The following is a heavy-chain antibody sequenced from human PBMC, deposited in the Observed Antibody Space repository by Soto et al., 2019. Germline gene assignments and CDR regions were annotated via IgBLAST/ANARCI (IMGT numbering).Heavy chain of an antibody. V-gene: IGHV1-69*06. CDR3: ARAYYDILTGYYPYYFDY. CDR1: GGTFSSYA. D-gene: IGHD3-9*01. Sequence: VQSGAEVKKPGSSVKVSCKASGGTFSSYAISWVRQAXXXGLXXMGGIIPIFGTANYAQKFQGRVTITADKSTSTAYMELIRLRSEDTAVYYCARAYYDILTGYYPYYFDYWGQGTLVTVSS. J-gene: IGHJ4*02. CDR2: IIPIFGTA.